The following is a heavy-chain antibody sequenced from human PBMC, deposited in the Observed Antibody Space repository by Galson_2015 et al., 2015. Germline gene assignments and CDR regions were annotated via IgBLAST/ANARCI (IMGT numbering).Heavy chain of an antibody. CDR3: AKVVGVGMTTDYYGMDV. CDR1: GFTFSSYA. V-gene: IGHV3-23*01. Sequence: SLRLSCAASGFTFSSYAMSWVRQAPGKGLEWVSAISGSGGSTYYADSVKGRFTISRDNSKNMLYLQMNSLSAEDTAVYYCAKVVGVGMTTDYYGMDVWGQGTTVTVSS. J-gene: IGHJ6*02. CDR2: ISGSGGST. D-gene: IGHD4-17*01.